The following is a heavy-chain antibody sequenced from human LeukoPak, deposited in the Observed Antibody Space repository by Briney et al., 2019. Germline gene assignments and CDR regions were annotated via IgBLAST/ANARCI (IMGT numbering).Heavy chain of an antibody. J-gene: IGHJ4*02. V-gene: IGHV1-46*01. Sequence: GASVKVSCKASGYTFTSYYMHWVRQAPGQGLEWMGIISPSGGSTTYAQKFQGRVTTTRDTSTSTVYMELSSLISEDTAVYYCARGRSSWYLDYWGQGTLVTVSS. D-gene: IGHD6-13*01. CDR1: GYTFTSYY. CDR2: ISPSGGST. CDR3: ARGRSSWYLDY.